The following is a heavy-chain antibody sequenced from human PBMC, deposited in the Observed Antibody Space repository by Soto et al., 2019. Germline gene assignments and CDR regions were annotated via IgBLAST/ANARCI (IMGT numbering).Heavy chain of an antibody. D-gene: IGHD5-12*01. V-gene: IGHV3-72*01. CDR2: TRNKANSYTT. CDR1: GFTFSDHY. CDR3: ARGIEFRAFDI. Sequence: PGGSLRLSCAASGFTFSDHYMDWVRQAPGKGLEWVGRTRNKANSYTTEYAASVKGRFTISRDDSKNSLYLQMNSLKTEDTAVYYCARGIEFRAFDIWGQGTMVTVSS. J-gene: IGHJ3*02.